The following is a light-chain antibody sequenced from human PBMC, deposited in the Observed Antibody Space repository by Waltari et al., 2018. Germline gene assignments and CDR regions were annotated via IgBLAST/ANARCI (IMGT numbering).Light chain of an antibody. CDR2: GAS. CDR3: QQYKKWPPLT. J-gene: IGKJ4*01. CDR1: QNIHDN. V-gene: IGKV3-15*01. Sequence: EVLMTQSPATLSVSPGERVTLSCRASQNIHDNLAWYQQKPGQAPRLLIYGASTRATDIPARFRGSGSGTEFTLTINSLQSEDLGIYYCQQYKKWPPLTFGGGTKVEIK.